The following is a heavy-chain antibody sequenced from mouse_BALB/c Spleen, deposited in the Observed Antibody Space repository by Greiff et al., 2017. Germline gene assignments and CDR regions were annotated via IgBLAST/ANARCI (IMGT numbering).Heavy chain of an antibody. J-gene: IGHJ2*01. Sequence: QVQLQQPGAELVRPGASVKLSCKASGYTFTSYWINWVKQRPGQGLEWIGNIYPSDSYTNYNQTFKDQATLTVDKSSSTAYMQLNSPASEDSAIYYYTRSDFDYWGQGTTLTVSA. CDR3: TRSDFDY. V-gene: IGHV1-69*02. CDR2: IYPSDSYT. CDR1: GYTFTSYW.